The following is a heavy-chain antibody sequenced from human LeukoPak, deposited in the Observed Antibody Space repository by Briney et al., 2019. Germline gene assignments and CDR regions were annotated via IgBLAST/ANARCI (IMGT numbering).Heavy chain of an antibody. V-gene: IGHV4-59*01. Sequence: SETLSLTCTVSGGSINSYYWSWIRQPPGKGLEWIGYIYYSGSTNYNPSLKSRVTISVDTSKNQFSLRLSSVTAADTALYYCARVTGYMVEDYFNYWGQGTLVTVSS. CDR1: GGSINSYY. J-gene: IGHJ4*02. CDR2: IYYSGST. D-gene: IGHD6-13*01. CDR3: ARVTGYMVEDYFNY.